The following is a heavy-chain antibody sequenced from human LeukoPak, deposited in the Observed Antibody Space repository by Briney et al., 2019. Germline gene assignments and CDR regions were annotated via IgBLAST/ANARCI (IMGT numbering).Heavy chain of an antibody. CDR2: INPSGGST. D-gene: IGHD3-22*01. CDR1: GYTFTSYY. J-gene: IGHJ4*02. V-gene: IGHV1-46*01. Sequence: ASVKVSCKASGYTFTSYYMHWVRQAPGQGLEWMGIINPSGGSTSYAQKFQGRVTMTRDTSTSTVYMELSSLRSEDTAVYYCARDRYDSSGYYYWFDYWGQGTLDTVSS. CDR3: ARDRYDSSGYYYWFDY.